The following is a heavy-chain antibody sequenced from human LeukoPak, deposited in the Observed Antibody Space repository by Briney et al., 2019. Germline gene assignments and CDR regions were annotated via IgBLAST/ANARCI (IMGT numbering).Heavy chain of an antibody. CDR1: GFTFSSYA. V-gene: IGHV1-69*06. Sequence: GASVKVSCKASGFTFSSYAISWVRQAPGQGLEWMGGIIPNIGTANYAQKFQDRVTITADKSTSTAYMELSSLRSEDTAVYYCARDSEVAAKKPAPAFDYWGQGTLVTVSS. CDR2: IIPNIGTA. D-gene: IGHD2-15*01. J-gene: IGHJ4*02. CDR3: ARDSEVAAKKPAPAFDY.